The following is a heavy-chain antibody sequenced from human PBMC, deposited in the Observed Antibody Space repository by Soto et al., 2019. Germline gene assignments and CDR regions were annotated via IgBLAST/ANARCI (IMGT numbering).Heavy chain of an antibody. CDR1: GGSISSSSYY. J-gene: IGHJ4*02. Sequence: KPSETLSLTCTVSGGSISSSSYYWGWIRQPPGKGLEWIGSIYYSGSTYYNPSLKSRVTISVDTSKNQFSLKLSSVTAADTAVYYCASSSGYYYECDYWGQGTLVTVSS. CDR2: IYYSGST. D-gene: IGHD3-22*01. CDR3: ASSSGYYYECDY. V-gene: IGHV4-39*01.